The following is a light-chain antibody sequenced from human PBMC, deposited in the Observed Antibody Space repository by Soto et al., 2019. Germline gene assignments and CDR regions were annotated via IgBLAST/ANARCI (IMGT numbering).Light chain of an antibody. CDR2: GVS. CDR1: QSISSN. Sequence: EIVMTQSPATLSVSPGERVTLSCRASQSISSNLAWHQQRPGQAPRLLIYGVSTRATGIPARFSGSGSGTEFTLTISSLQSEDFAVYYCQKYNDWPPSWTFGQGTKV. CDR3: QKYNDWPPSWT. J-gene: IGKJ1*01. V-gene: IGKV3-15*01.